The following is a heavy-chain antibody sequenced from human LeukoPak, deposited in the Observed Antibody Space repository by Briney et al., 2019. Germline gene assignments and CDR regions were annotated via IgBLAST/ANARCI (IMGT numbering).Heavy chain of an antibody. Sequence: PSETLSLTCTVSGGSIFSSNYYWGWIRQPPGKGLEWIGSIYYSGSTYYNPSLKSRVTISVDTSKNQFSLKLSSVTAADTAVYYCARRGSGWYNWFDPWGQGTLVTVSS. CDR1: GGSIFSSNYY. J-gene: IGHJ5*02. CDR2: IYYSGST. D-gene: IGHD6-19*01. CDR3: ARRGSGWYNWFDP. V-gene: IGHV4-39*01.